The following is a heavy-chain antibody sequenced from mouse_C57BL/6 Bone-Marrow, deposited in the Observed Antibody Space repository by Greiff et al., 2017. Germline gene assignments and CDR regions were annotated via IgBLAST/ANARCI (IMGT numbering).Heavy chain of an antibody. Sequence: EVKVVESGGGLVQPGGSLKLSCAASGFTFSDYYMYWVRQTPEKRLEWVAYISNGGGSTYYPDTVKGRFTISRDNAKNTLYLQMSRLKSEDTAMYYCARRDVWGTGTTVTVSS. CDR3: ARRDV. V-gene: IGHV5-12*01. CDR2: ISNGGGST. CDR1: GFTFSDYY. J-gene: IGHJ1*03.